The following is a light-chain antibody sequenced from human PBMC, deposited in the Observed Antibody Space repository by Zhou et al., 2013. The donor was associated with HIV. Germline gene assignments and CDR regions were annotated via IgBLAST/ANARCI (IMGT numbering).Light chain of an antibody. CDR3: QQANSFSVT. CDR2: AAS. CDR1: QSISSW. J-gene: IGKJ4*01. Sequence: DIQMTQSPSTLSASVGDRVTITCRASQSISSWLAWYQQKPGKAPNLLIYAASSLQSGVPSRFSGSGSGTDFTLTISSLQPVDFATYYCQQANSFSVTFGGGTKVEAK. V-gene: IGKV1-12*01.